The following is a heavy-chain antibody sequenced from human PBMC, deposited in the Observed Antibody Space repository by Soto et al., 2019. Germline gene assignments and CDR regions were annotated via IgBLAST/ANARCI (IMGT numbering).Heavy chain of an antibody. D-gene: IGHD4-17*01. CDR3: ARDYGDPRYYYYYYGMDV. J-gene: IGHJ6*02. CDR1: GGSISSGDYY. Sequence: QVQLQESGPGLVKPSQTLSLTCTVSGGSISSGDYYWSWIRQPPGKGLEWIGYIYYSGSTYYNPSLKSRVTISVDTSKNQFSLKLSSVTAADTAVYYCARDYGDPRYYYYYYGMDVRGQGTTVTVSS. CDR2: IYYSGST. V-gene: IGHV4-30-4*01.